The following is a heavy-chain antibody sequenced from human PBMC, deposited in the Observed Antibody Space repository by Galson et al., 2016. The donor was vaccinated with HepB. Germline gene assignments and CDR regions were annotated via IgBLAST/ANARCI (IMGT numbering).Heavy chain of an antibody. CDR3: AKVGPSISTSIRWYFDS. Sequence: SLRLSCAASGFAFNTYAMTWVRQAPGRGLEWVSGLSAGGGSPYYADSVEGRFTISRDNSKNTLSLQMNSLAAEDTAIYSCAKVGPSISTSIRWYFDSWGQGTLVTVSS. V-gene: IGHV3-23*01. D-gene: IGHD3-3*01. CDR1: GFAFNTYA. CDR2: LSAGGGSP. J-gene: IGHJ4*02.